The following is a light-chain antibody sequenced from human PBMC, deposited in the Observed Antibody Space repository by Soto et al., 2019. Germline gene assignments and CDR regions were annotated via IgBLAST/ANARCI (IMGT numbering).Light chain of an antibody. CDR3: SSYAGSNNVI. Sequence: QSALTQPPSASGSPGQSVAISCSGTSSDVGGYNYVSWYQQHPGKAPKLMLYEVTTRPSGVPDRFSGSKSGNTASLTVSGFQAEDEADYYCSSYAGSNNVIFGGGTQLTVL. CDR1: SSDVGGYNY. V-gene: IGLV2-8*01. J-gene: IGLJ7*01. CDR2: EVT.